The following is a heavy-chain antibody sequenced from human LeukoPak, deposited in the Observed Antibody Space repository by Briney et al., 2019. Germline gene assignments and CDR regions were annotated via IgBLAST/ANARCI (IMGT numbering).Heavy chain of an antibody. D-gene: IGHD3-22*01. CDR3: ARDLGTKYDSSGYYHYFDY. J-gene: IGHJ4*02. CDR2: INPSSGGT. Sequence: GASVTVSCKASGYTFTGYYMHWVRQAPGQGLEWMGWINPSSGGTNYAQKFQGRVTMTRDTSISTAYMELSRLRSDDTAVYYCARDLGTKYDSSGYYHYFDYWGQGTLVTVSS. CDR1: GYTFTGYY. V-gene: IGHV1-2*02.